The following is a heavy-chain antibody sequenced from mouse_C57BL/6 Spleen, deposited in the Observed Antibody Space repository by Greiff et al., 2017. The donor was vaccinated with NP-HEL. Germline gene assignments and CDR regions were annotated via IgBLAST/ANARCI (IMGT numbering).Heavy chain of an antibody. CDR2: IDPSDSET. J-gene: IGHJ1*03. CDR1: GYTFTSYW. V-gene: IGHV1-52*01. D-gene: IGHD2-1*01. CDR3: ARRGNSYWYFDV. Sequence: QVQLQQPGAELVRPGSSVKLSCKASGYTFTSYWMHWVKQRPIQGLEWIGNIDPSDSETHYNQKFKDKATLTVDKSSSTAYMQLSSLTSEDSAVYYCARRGNSYWYFDVWGTGTTVTVSS.